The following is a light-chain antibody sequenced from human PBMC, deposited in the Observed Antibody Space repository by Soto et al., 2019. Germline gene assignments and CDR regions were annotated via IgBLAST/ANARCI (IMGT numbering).Light chain of an antibody. CDR1: SSNIGAGYD. J-gene: IGLJ1*01. CDR3: QSYDSRLSGYV. Sequence: QAVVTQPPSVSGAPGQRVTISCTGGSSNIGAGYDVHWYQQLPGTAPKLLIYANTDRPSGVPDRFSGSKSGTSSSLAITGLQAEDEADYYCQSYDSRLSGYVFGTGTKLTVL. V-gene: IGLV1-40*01. CDR2: ANT.